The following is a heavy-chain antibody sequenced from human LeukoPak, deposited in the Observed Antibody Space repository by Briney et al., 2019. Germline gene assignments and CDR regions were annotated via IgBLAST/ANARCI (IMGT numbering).Heavy chain of an antibody. CDR3: AKPTRGSGSFLIDF. V-gene: IGHV3-33*06. CDR1: GFTFSSYG. D-gene: IGHD1-26*01. CDR2: TWNDGSDK. J-gene: IGHJ4*02. Sequence: GGSLRLSCAASGFTFSSYGMHWARQAPGKGLEWVAVTWNDGSDKYYADSVKDRFTISRDNSKNTLYPQMNSLRAEDTAVYYCAKPTRGSGSFLIDFWGQGTLVTVSS.